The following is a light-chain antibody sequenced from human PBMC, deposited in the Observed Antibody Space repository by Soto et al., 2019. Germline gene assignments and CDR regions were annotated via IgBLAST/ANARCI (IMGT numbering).Light chain of an antibody. CDR1: QSVFYGSNNKNY. V-gene: IGKV4-1*01. J-gene: IGKJ4*01. CDR3: QQYYRTPLT. CDR2: WAS. Sequence: DIVMTQSPDSLAVSLGARATINCKSSQSVFYGSNNKNYLAWYQQKPGQPPRLLIYWASTRESGVPDRFSGSGSGTDFTLTISSLQAEDVAVYYCQQYYRTPLTFGGGTKVEIK.